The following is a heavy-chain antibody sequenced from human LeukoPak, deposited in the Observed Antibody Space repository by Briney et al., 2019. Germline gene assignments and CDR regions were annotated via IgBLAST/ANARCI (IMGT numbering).Heavy chain of an antibody. CDR1: GYTFTSYG. CDR3: ARAKQQLVFYYYYGMDV. D-gene: IGHD6-13*01. J-gene: IGHJ6*02. CDR2: ISAYNGNT. Sequence: VASVKVSCKASGYTFTSYGISWVRQAPGQGLEWMGWISAYNGNTNYAQKLQGRVTMTTDTSTSTAYMELRSLRSDDTAVYYCARAKQQLVFYYYYGMDVWGQGTTVTVSS. V-gene: IGHV1-18*01.